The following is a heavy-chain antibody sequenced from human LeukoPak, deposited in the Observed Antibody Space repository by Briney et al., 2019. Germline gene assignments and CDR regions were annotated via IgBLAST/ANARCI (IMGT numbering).Heavy chain of an antibody. CDR2: IYYSGST. CDR3: ARDEPAFYGSGSSFDY. V-gene: IGHV4-61*08. J-gene: IGHJ4*02. CDR1: GGSISSGGYS. Sequence: NPSETLSLTCAVSGGSISSGGYSWSWIRHPPGKGLEWTGYIYYSGSTNYNPSLKSRVTISVDTSKNQFSLKLSSVTAADTAVYYCARDEPAFYGSGSSFDYWGQGTLVTVSS. D-gene: IGHD3-10*01.